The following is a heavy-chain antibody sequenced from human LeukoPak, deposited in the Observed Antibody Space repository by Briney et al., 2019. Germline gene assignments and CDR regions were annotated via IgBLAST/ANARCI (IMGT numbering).Heavy chain of an antibody. CDR2: ISSSSSTI. D-gene: IGHD3-3*01. J-gene: IGHJ6*03. CDR3: AREYHDYWSGPLYYYYYYMDV. CDR1: GFTFSSYS. Sequence: PGGSLRLSCAASGFTFSSYSMNWVRQAPGKGLEWVSYISSSSSTIYYADSVKGRFTISRDNAKNSLYLQMNSLRAEDTAVYYCAREYHDYWSGPLYYYYYYMDVWGKGTTVTVSS. V-gene: IGHV3-48*01.